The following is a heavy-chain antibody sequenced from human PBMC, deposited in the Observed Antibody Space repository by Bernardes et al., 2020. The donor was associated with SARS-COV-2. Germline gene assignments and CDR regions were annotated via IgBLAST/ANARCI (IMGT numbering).Heavy chain of an antibody. CDR1: GFTFSSFW. V-gene: IGHV3-7*01. Sequence: GGSLRLSCAASGFTFSSFWMDWVRQAPGKGLEWVANINQDGSETFYVDSVKGRFTISRDNAKNSLFMEMNTLRAEDTAVFYCARIYSTSSFDFDYWGQGTLVTGSS. CDR3: ARIYSTSSFDFDY. CDR2: INQDGSET. D-gene: IGHD6-6*01. J-gene: IGHJ4*02.